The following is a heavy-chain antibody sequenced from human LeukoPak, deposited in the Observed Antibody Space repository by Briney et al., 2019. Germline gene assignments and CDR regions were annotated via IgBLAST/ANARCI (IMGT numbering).Heavy chain of an antibody. Sequence: ASVKVSCKASGYTFTSYGISWVRQAPGQGLGWMGWISAYNVNANFAQKLQGRVTMTTDTSMNTAYMELRSLRSDDTAVYYCASWAGYCSSNNCYATSLDYWGQGTLVTVSS. V-gene: IGHV1-18*01. CDR2: ISAYNVNA. D-gene: IGHD2-2*01. J-gene: IGHJ4*02. CDR1: GYTFTSYG. CDR3: ASWAGYCSSNNCYATSLDY.